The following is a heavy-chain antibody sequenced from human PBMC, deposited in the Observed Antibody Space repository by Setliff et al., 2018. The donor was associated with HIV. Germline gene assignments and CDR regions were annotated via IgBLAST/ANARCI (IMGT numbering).Heavy chain of an antibody. CDR1: GFTLSEVS. Sequence: GASVKVSCKVFGFTLSEVSIHWVRQAPGKGLEWMGYFDPQDGETVYAQKFQGRVTITADKSTSTAYMELRSLRYEDTAIYYCARDKREVGATSYWGQGTLVTVSS. D-gene: IGHD1-26*01. V-gene: IGHV1-24*01. CDR3: ARDKREVGATSY. J-gene: IGHJ4*02. CDR2: FDPQDGET.